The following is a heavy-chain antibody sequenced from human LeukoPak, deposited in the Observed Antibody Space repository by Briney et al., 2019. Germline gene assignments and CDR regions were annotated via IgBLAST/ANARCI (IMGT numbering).Heavy chain of an antibody. J-gene: IGHJ5*02. CDR2: IHYSGRT. V-gene: IGHV4-59*11. D-gene: IGHD3-16*01. CDR3: ARDRGGAASFDWFDP. CDR1: GGSISSHY. Sequence: SETLSLTCAVSGGSISSHYWHWIRQPPGKGLEWIGYIHYSGRTNFNPSLKSRVTISLDTSNNQFSLNLSSVTAADTAVYYCARDRGGAASFDWFDPWGQGTLVTVSS.